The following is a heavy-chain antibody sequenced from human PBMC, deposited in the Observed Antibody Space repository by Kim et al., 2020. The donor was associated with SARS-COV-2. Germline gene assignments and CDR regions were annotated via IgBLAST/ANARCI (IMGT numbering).Heavy chain of an antibody. D-gene: IGHD3-10*01. CDR2: PIPILGIA. Sequence: GVWCRGRPIPILGIANYATKVQGRVTITADKSTSTAYMELSSLRSEDTAVYYCAMYYYGSGRYNWFDPWGQGTLVTVSS. CDR3: AMYYYGSGRYNWFDP. V-gene: IGHV1-69*02. J-gene: IGHJ5*02.